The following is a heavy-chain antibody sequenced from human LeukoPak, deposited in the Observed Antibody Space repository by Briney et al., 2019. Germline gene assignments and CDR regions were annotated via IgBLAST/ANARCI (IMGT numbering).Heavy chain of an antibody. CDR2: INHSGST. D-gene: IGHD3-3*01. J-gene: IGHJ4*02. CDR3: ATGGFLVLFDY. Sequence: SETLSLTCAVYGGSFSGYYWSWIRQPPGKGLEWVGEINHSGSTNYNPSLKSRVTISVDTSKNQFSLKLSSVTAADTAVYYCATGGFLVLFDYWGQGTLVTVSS. CDR1: GGSFSGYY. V-gene: IGHV4-34*01.